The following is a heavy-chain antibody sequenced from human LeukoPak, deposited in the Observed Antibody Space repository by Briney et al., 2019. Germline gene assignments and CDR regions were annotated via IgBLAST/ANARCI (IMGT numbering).Heavy chain of an antibody. CDR1: GFIASSNY. CDR3: ATGGRSGVAFES. V-gene: IGHV3-53*01. Sequence: GGSVRLSCTASGFIASSNYMSWVRQAPGKGLQWVSLIYSGGSTYYADSVMGRSTISRDKSNNTLYLQMNSLRAEDTAVYYCATGGRSGVAFESWGQGTLVTVSS. CDR2: IYSGGST. J-gene: IGHJ4*02. D-gene: IGHD2-15*01.